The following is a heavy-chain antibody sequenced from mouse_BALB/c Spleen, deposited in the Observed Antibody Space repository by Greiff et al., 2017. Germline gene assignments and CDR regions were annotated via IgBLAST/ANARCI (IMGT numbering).Heavy chain of an antibody. J-gene: IGHJ3*01. CDR3: ARNDGTTWFAY. V-gene: IGHV2-9*02. D-gene: IGHD3-1*01. CDR2: IWAGGST. Sequence: VQLQESGPGLVAPSQSLSITCTVSGFSLTSYGVHWVRQPPGKGLEWLGVIWAGGSTNYNSALKSRLSISKDNSKSQVFLKMNSLQTDDTAMYYCARNDGTTWFAYWGQGTLVTVSA. CDR1: GFSLTSYG.